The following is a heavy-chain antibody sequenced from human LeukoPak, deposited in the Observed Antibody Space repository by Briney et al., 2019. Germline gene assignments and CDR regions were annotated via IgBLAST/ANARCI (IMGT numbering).Heavy chain of an antibody. CDR2: IKQDGSEK. Sequence: GGSLRLPCAASGFTFSSYWMSWVRQAPGKGLEWVANIKQDGSEKYYVDSVKGRFTISRDNAKNSLYLQMNSLRAGDTAVYYCARGDGSDYYGSGSYGFDYWGQGTLVTVSS. V-gene: IGHV3-7*01. CDR3: ARGDGSDYYGSGSYGFDY. CDR1: GFTFSSYW. D-gene: IGHD3-10*01. J-gene: IGHJ4*02.